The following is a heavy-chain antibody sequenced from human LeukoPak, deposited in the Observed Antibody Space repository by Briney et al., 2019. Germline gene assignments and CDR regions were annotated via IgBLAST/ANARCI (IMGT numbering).Heavy chain of an antibody. J-gene: IGHJ4*02. CDR2: ISGSDSAT. CDR3: GKTTLRFLELAREGVFEY. Sequence: GGSLRLSCLASGFTFSRYAMTWVRQAPGEGLQWVSTISGSDSATFYADSVKGRFTVSRDNSKSTLYLLMNSLRAEDTAVYYYGKTTLRFLELAREGVFEYLGQGTLVTVSS. V-gene: IGHV3-23*01. CDR1: GFTFSRYA. D-gene: IGHD3-3*01.